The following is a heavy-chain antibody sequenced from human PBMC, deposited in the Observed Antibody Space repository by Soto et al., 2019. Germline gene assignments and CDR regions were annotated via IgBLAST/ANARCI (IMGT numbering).Heavy chain of an antibody. V-gene: IGHV4-61*01. D-gene: IGHD3-22*01. CDR2: ISSSGGT. CDR1: CASVSSGSHY. J-gene: IGHJ4*02. CDR3: ARDRYSDSSGFDY. Sequence: SETLSLTCTVSCASVSSGSHYWTWIRQPPGKGLEWIGYISSSGGTNYSPSLKSRDTISLDTSKNQFSLILSSVTAADTAVYYCARDRYSDSSGFDYWGQGTLVTVS.